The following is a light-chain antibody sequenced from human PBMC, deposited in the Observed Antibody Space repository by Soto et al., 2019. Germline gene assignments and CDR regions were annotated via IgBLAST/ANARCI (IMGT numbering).Light chain of an antibody. CDR1: QSVSSY. J-gene: IGKJ5*01. V-gene: IGKV3-11*01. CDR3: QQRSNWPQVT. CDR2: DAF. Sequence: VLTQSPATLSLSPGERATLSCRASQSVSSYLAWYQQKPGQAPRLLIYDAFNRATGIPARFSGSGSGTDFTLTISSLEPEDFAVYYCQQRSNWPQVTFGQGTRLEIK.